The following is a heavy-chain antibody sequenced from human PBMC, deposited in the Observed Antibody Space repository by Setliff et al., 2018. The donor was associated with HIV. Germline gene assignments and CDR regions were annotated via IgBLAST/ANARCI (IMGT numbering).Heavy chain of an antibody. J-gene: IGHJ4*02. D-gene: IGHD3-10*01. Sequence: SGPTLVNPTETLTLTCTVSGFSLSNTRMGVSWIRQPPGKALEWLAHIFPNDEKSYSASLKSRLTISEDTSKSQVVLTMTNMDPLDTATYYCVHRQYYGSGSFDYWGQGTLVTVSS. CDR2: IFPNDEK. CDR3: VHRQYYGSGSFDY. V-gene: IGHV2-26*01. CDR1: GFSLSNTRMG.